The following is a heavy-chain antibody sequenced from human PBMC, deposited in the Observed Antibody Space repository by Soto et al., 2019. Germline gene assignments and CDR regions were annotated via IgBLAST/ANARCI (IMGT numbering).Heavy chain of an antibody. CDR2: NYDSGST. Sequence: QVQLQESGPGLVKPSEPLSLTCTFSVCSISSYSWNWIRQPPGKGLECIGYNYDSGSTNYIPSLMRRLTISVDRSKNPFPVNLSSVTAADTVVYYCARLWAWSVESWGPGPLFLGSS. D-gene: IGHD3-16*01. CDR3: ARLWAWSVES. CDR1: VCSISSYS. V-gene: IGHV4-59*08. J-gene: IGHJ4*02.